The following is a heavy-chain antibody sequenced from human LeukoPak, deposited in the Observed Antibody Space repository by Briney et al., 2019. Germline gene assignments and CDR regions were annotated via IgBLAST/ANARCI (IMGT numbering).Heavy chain of an antibody. CDR2: IYYSGST. CDR1: GGSISSSSYY. Sequence: SETLSLTCTVSGGSISSSSYYWGWIRQPPGKGLEWIGSIYYSGSTYYNPSLKSRVTISVDTSKNQFSLKLSSVTAADTAVYYWARALIGYFFDYWGQGTLVTGSS. D-gene: IGHD2-8*01. V-gene: IGHV4-39*01. CDR3: ARALIGYFFDY. J-gene: IGHJ4*02.